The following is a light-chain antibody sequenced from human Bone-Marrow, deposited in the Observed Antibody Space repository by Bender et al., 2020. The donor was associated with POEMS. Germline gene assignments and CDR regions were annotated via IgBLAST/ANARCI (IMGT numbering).Light chain of an antibody. CDR3: SSYAGSSTVV. CDR1: SSDVGSYNL. CDR2: EGS. V-gene: IGLV2-23*01. J-gene: IGLJ3*02. Sequence: QSALTQPPSASGSPGQSVTISCTGTSSDVGSYNLVSWYQHHPGKAPKLMIYEGSKRPSGVSNRFSGSKSGNTASLTISGLQAEDEADYYCSSYAGSSTVVFGGGTKVTVL.